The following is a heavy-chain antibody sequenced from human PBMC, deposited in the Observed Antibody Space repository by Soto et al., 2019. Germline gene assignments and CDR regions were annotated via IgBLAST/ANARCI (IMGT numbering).Heavy chain of an antibody. D-gene: IGHD6-25*01. J-gene: IGHJ4*02. CDR3: ARVIAASGTSYYFDY. V-gene: IGHV4-31*03. CDR2: IYYSGST. Sequence: SETLSLTCTVSGGSISTDGYYWSWIRQHPGKGLEWIGYIYYSGSTYYNPSLKSRVTISVDTSKNQFSLKLSSVTVADTAVYYCARVIAASGTSYYFDYWGQGTVVTVSS. CDR1: GGSISTDGYY.